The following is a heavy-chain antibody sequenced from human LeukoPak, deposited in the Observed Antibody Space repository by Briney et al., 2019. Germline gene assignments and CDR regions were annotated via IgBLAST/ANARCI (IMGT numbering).Heavy chain of an antibody. V-gene: IGHV3-7*01. J-gene: IGHJ4*02. D-gene: IGHD3-10*01. CDR2: IKQDGSEK. Sequence: GGSLRLSCAASGSTFSSYTMNWVRQAPGKGLEWVANIKQDGSEKYYVDSVKGRFTISRDNAKNSLYLQMNSLRAEDTAVYYCARGTGVYWGQGTLVTVSS. CDR3: ARGTGVY. CDR1: GSTFSSYT.